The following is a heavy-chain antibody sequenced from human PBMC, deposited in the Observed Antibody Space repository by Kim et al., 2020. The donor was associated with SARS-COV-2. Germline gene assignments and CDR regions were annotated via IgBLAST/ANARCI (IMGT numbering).Heavy chain of an antibody. CDR2: ISSSCTTM. D-gene: IGHD3-10*01. V-gene: IGHV3-48*03. CDR3: SRDGLRSGEFDW. Sequence: GGSLRLSCAASGFTFSSYEMNWVRQAPGKGLEWISYISSSCTTMHYADSVKGRFTISRDNAKNSLYLQMNSLRAEDTAIYYCSRDGLRSGEFDWWGQGT. J-gene: IGHJ4*02. CDR1: GFTFSSYE.